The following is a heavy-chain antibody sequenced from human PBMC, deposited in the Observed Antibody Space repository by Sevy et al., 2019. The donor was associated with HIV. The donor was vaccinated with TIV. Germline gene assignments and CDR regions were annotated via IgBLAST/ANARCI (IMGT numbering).Heavy chain of an antibody. Sequence: SETLSLTCTVSGGSISSSSYYWGWIRQPPGKRLEWIGSIYYSGSTYYNPSLKSRVTISVDTSKNQFSLKLSSVTAADTAVYYCARHASSSSWYRGEFDYWGQRTLVTVSS. D-gene: IGHD6-13*01. V-gene: IGHV4-39*01. CDR3: ARHASSSSWYRGEFDY. CDR1: GGSISSSSYY. CDR2: IYYSGST. J-gene: IGHJ4*02.